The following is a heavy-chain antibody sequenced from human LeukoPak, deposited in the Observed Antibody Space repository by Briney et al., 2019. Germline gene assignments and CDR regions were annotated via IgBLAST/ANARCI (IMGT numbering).Heavy chain of an antibody. D-gene: IGHD3-3*01. CDR1: GFTFSSYA. J-gene: IGHJ4*02. Sequence: GGSLRLSCAASGFTFSSYAMSWVRQAPGKGLEWVSAISGSGGSTYYADSVKGRFTISRDNSKNTLYLQMNSLGAEDTAVYYCAKGNYDFWSGYLAWWGQATLVTVSS. CDR2: ISGSGGST. CDR3: AKGNYDFWSGYLAW. V-gene: IGHV3-23*01.